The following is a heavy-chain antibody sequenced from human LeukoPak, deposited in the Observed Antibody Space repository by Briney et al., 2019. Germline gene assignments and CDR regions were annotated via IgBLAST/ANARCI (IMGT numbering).Heavy chain of an antibody. D-gene: IGHD3-9*01. V-gene: IGHV1-18*01. J-gene: IGHJ4*02. CDR1: GYSFTSYG. CDR3: ARDTYDILTGGGNFDY. Sequence: ASVKVSCKASGYSFTSYGISWVRQAPGQGLEWMGWIRPYNTITKYTQKFQGRVTMTTDTSTSTAYMELRSLRSDDTAVYYCARDTYDILTGGGNFDYWGQGTLVTVSP. CDR2: IRPYNTIT.